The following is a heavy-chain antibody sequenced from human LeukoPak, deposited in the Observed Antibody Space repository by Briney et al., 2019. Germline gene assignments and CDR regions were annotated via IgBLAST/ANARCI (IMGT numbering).Heavy chain of an antibody. CDR2: IYTSGST. CDR1: GGSISSGSYY. J-gene: IGHJ4*02. D-gene: IGHD6-13*01. Sequence: PSETLSLTCTVSGGSISSGSYYWSWIRQPAGKGLEWIGRIYTSGSTNYNPSLKSRVTISVDTSKNQFSLKVSSVTAADTAVYYCARGGGSWYADYWGQGTLVTVSS. CDR3: ARGGGSWYADY. V-gene: IGHV4-61*02.